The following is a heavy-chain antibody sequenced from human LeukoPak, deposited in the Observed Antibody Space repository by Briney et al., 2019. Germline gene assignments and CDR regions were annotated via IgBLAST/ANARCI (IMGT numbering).Heavy chain of an antibody. J-gene: IGHJ3*02. Sequence: SSVTVSCKASGYTFTGYYIDWVRQAPGQGLEWMGWINPNSGGTNFPQKFQGRVTMTRDTSLSTAYMELSRLRSDDTAVYYCARIVVVSSTLRFDAFDIWGQGTMVTVSS. CDR2: INPNSGGT. CDR1: GYTFTGYY. D-gene: IGHD2-15*01. V-gene: IGHV1-2*02. CDR3: ARIVVVSSTLRFDAFDI.